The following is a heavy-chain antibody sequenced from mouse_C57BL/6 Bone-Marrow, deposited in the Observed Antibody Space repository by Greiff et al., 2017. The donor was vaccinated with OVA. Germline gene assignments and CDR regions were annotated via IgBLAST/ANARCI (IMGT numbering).Heavy chain of an antibody. CDR1: GFTFNDYY. J-gene: IGHJ3*01. CDR3: SCGYYGAWFAY. D-gene: IGHD1-1*01. CDR2: IGPEDGET. V-gene: IGHV14-2*01. Sequence: VQLQQSGAELVKPGASVKLSCTASGFTFNDYYMNWVKQRPEQGLEWVGRIGPEDGETKYAQKFPGKATITADTSSNTHYLQLSSLTSEDTAVYYCSCGYYGAWFAYGGQGTLVTVSA.